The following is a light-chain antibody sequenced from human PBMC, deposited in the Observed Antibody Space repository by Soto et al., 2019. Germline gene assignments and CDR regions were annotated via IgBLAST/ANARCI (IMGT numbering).Light chain of an antibody. V-gene: IGLV2-8*01. CDR2: EVT. CDR1: SSDGGGYNY. Sequence: QSALTQPPSASGSPGQSVTISCTGTSSDGGGYNYVSWYQQYPGRAPKLMIYEVTKRPSGVPDRFSGSKSGNTASLTVSGLQAEDEADYYCSSYASSNKFHFVCGGGTQLTVL. J-gene: IGLJ3*02. CDR3: SSYASSNKFHFV.